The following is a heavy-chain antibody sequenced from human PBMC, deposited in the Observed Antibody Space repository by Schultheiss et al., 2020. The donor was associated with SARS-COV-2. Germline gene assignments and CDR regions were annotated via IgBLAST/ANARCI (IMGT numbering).Heavy chain of an antibody. Sequence: SQTLSLTCTVSGGSISSGNYYWSWIRQPPGKGLEWIGYMYYSVNTWYNPSLKSRVTISGDTSKNQFSLTLSSVTAADTAVYYCARRRQDTSAYSFFDSWGQGTLVTVSS. D-gene: IGHD4-11*01. CDR2: MYYSVNT. CDR1: GGSISSGNYY. J-gene: IGHJ4*02. CDR3: ARRRQDTSAYSFFDS. V-gene: IGHV4-61*01.